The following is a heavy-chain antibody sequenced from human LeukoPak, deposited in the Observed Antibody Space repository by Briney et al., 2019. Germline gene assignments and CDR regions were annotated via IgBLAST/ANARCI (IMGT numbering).Heavy chain of an antibody. CDR1: GGSFSGYY. J-gene: IGHJ4*02. Sequence: SETLSLTCAVYGGSFSGYYWSWIRQPPGKGLEWIGEINHSGSTNYNPSLKSRVTISVDTSKNQFSLKLSSVTAADTAVYYCARGLVVGATCGYWGQGTPVTVSS. CDR3: ARGLVVGATCGY. D-gene: IGHD1-26*01. CDR2: INHSGST. V-gene: IGHV4-34*01.